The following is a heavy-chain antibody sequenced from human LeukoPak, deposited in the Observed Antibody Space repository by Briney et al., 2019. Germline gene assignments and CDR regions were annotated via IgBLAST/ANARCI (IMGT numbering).Heavy chain of an antibody. J-gene: IGHJ3*02. Sequence: SETLSLTCTVSGGSISSYYWSWIRQPAGKGLEWIGRIYTSGSTNYNPSLKSRVTISVDTSKNQFSLKLSSVTAADTAVYYCARVVILTGYYYDAFDIWGQGTMVTVSS. D-gene: IGHD3-9*01. V-gene: IGHV4-4*07. CDR1: GGSISSYY. CDR3: ARVVILTGYYYDAFDI. CDR2: IYTSGST.